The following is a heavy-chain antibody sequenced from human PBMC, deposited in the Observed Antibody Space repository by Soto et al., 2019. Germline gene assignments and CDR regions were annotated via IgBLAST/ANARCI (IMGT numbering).Heavy chain of an antibody. CDR3: AKSPRGEMATD. D-gene: IGHD5-12*01. J-gene: IGHJ4*02. Sequence: QVQLVQSGGEVKKPGASVTVSCKASGYTFINYHITWVRQAPGQGLEWMAWINTYNGMTDYAQRFQGRVTMTRDTSTSTAYMALRNMGSDDRAVYFCAKSPRGEMATDWGQGTLVTVSS. V-gene: IGHV1-18*01. CDR2: INTYNGMT. CDR1: GYTFINYH.